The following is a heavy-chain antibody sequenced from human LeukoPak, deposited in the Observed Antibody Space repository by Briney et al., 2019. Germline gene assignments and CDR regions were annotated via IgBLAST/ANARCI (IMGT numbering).Heavy chain of an antibody. V-gene: IGHV3-30*04. Sequence: GGSLRLTCAASGFTFSRYAMSWVRGAPGQGPERVAVISYDGTNKYYADSVKGRFTISRDNSKNTLYLQMNSLRAEDTSVYYCAKDLGDSGPTPDSDYWGQGTLVTVSS. CDR1: GFTFSRYA. D-gene: IGHD1-26*01. J-gene: IGHJ4*02. CDR3: AKDLGDSGPTPDSDY. CDR2: ISYDGTNK.